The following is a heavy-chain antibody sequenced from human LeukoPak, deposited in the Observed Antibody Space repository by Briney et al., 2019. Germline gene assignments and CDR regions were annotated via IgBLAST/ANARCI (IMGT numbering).Heavy chain of an antibody. Sequence: ASVKVSCKASGGTFSSYAISWVRQAPGQGLEWMGWINPNSGGTNYAQKFQGRVTMTRDTSISTAYMELSRLRSDDTAVYYCARRYCSGGSCYGVTIDYWGQGTLVTVSS. CDR1: GGTFSSYA. CDR2: INPNSGGT. D-gene: IGHD2-15*01. J-gene: IGHJ4*02. V-gene: IGHV1-2*02. CDR3: ARRYCSGGSCYGVTIDY.